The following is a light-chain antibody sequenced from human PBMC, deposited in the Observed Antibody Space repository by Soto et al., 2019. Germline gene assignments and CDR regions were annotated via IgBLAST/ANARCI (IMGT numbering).Light chain of an antibody. CDR1: QSVSSN. V-gene: IGKV3-15*01. Sequence: EIVMTQSPATLSVSPGERATLSCRASQSVSSNLAWYQQKPGQAPRLLIYGASTRATSIPARFSGSASGTEFPLTNSSLQSEDFEVYYCQQYNNWPWTFGQGTKMEIK. CDR3: QQYNNWPWT. CDR2: GAS. J-gene: IGKJ1*01.